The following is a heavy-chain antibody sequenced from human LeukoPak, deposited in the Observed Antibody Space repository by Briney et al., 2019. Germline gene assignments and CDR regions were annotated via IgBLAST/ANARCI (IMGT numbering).Heavy chain of an antibody. CDR3: GRAEAAGDTKFCL. D-gene: IGHD6-13*01. V-gene: IGHV3-21*01. CDR2: ISSSSTYI. CDR1: GFTFSSYT. J-gene: IGHJ4*02. Sequence: GGSLRLSCAASGFTFSSYTMNWVRQAPGKGLEWVSSISSSSTYIFYADSVKGRFTISRDNAKNSLYLQMNSLRAEDTAVYYCGRAEAAGDTKFCLRGQGTLVTVSS.